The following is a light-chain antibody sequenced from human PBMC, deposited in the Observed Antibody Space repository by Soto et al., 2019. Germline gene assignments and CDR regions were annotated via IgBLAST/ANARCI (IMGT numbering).Light chain of an antibody. V-gene: IGLV2-23*02. CDR2: EVS. J-gene: IGLJ3*02. CDR3: CSYAGSSTLWV. Sequence: QSALTQPASVSGSPGQSITISCTGTSSDVWSYNLVSWYQQHPGKAPKLMIYEVSKRPSGVSNRFSGSKSGNTASLTISGLQAEDEADYYCCSYAGSSTLWVFGGGTKVTVL. CDR1: SSDVWSYNL.